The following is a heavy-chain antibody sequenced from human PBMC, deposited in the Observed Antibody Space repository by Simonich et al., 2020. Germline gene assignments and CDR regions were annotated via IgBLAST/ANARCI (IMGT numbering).Heavy chain of an antibody. V-gene: IGHV4-39*01. CDR1: GGSISSSSYY. J-gene: IGHJ3*02. D-gene: IGHD6-13*01. CDR3: ARHAGFAFDI. Sequence: QLQLQESGPGLVKPSETLSLTCTVSGGSISSSSYYWGWICQPPGKGREWIGSCYYSGSTYYNPSLKDRVTISGDTSKNQFSLKLSSVTAADTAVYYCARHAGFAFDIWGQGTMVTVSS. CDR2: CYYSGST.